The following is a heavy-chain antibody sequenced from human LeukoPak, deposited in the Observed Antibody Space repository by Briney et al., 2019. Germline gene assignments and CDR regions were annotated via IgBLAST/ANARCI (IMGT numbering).Heavy chain of an antibody. J-gene: IGHJ4*02. CDR1: GGSISSSSYY. CDR3: ARSGIAVAGGTDY. Sequence: SETLSLTCTVSGGSISSSSYYWGWIRQPPGKGLEWIGSIYYSGSTYYNPSLKSRVTISVDTSKNQFSLKLSSVTAADTAVYYCARSGIAVAGGTDYWGQGTLVTVSS. V-gene: IGHV4-39*07. D-gene: IGHD6-19*01. CDR2: IYYSGST.